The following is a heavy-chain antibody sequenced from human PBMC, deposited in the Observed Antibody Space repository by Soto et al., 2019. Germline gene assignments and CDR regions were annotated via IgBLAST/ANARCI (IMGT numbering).Heavy chain of an antibody. CDR1: GFTFSTYA. D-gene: IGHD6-19*01. V-gene: IGHV3-30-3*01. CDR2: LSYDGSNK. CDR3: ARDKSPYSSGWHNRHFDY. Sequence: QVQLVESGGGVVQPGRSLRLSCAASGFTFSTYAMHWVRQAPGKGLEWVAVLSYDGSNKYYADSVKGRFTISRDNSKNTLYLHMNSRRAEDTAVYYCARDKSPYSSGWHNRHFDYWGQGTLVTVSS. J-gene: IGHJ4*02.